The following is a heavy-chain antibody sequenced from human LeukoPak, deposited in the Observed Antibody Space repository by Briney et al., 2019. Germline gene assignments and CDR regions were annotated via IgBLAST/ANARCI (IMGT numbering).Heavy chain of an antibody. J-gene: IGHJ4*02. D-gene: IGHD6-13*01. CDR1: DGSFNGSFSGYF. Sequence: SETLSLTCAVYDGSFNGSFSGYFWSWIRQPPGKGLEWIGEINHRGSTNYNPSLKSRVTISLDTSKKQFSLTLISVTAADTAVYYCAVEGGQQLVRAHYWGQGTLVTVSS. CDR3: AVEGGQQLVRAHY. V-gene: IGHV4-34*01. CDR2: INHRGST.